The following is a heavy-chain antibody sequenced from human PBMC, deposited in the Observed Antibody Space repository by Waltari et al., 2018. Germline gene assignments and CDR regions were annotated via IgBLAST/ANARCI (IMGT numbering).Heavy chain of an antibody. V-gene: IGHV4-34*01. CDR2: INHSGST. CDR1: GGSFSGYY. D-gene: IGHD3-3*01. CDR3: ASSNDFWSGYYY. Sequence: QVQLQQWGAGLLKPSETLSLTCAVYGGSFSGYYWRWTRQPPGKGLEWIGEINHSGSTNYNPSLKSRVTISVDTSKNQFSLKLSSVTAADTAVYYCASSNDFWSGYYYWGQGTLVTVSS. J-gene: IGHJ4*02.